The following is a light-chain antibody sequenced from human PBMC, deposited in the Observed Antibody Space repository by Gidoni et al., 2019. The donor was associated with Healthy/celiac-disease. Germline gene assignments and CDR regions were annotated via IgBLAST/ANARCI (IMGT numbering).Light chain of an antibody. J-gene: IGLJ3*02. CDR1: SSNIGSNY. CDR3: AAWDDSLSGWV. V-gene: IGLV1-47*01. CDR2: RNN. Sequence: SVLTQPPSASGPPGQGVTISCSGSSSNIGSNYVYWYQQLPGTAPKLLIYRNNQRPSGVPDRFSGSKSGTSASLAISGLRSEDEADYYCAAWDDSLSGWVFGGGTKLTVL.